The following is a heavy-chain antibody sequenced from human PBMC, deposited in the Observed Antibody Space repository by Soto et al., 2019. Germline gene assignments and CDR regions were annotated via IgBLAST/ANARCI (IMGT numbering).Heavy chain of an antibody. Sequence: ASVKVSCKASGYTFTSCDINWVRQATGQGLEWMGWMNPNSGNTGYAQKFQGRVTMTRNTSISTAYMELSSLRSEDTAVYYCAWYSSSWGEKYYYYGMDVWGQGTTVTVSS. V-gene: IGHV1-8*01. CDR2: MNPNSGNT. CDR1: GYTFTSCD. CDR3: AWYSSSWGEKYYYYGMDV. D-gene: IGHD6-13*01. J-gene: IGHJ6*02.